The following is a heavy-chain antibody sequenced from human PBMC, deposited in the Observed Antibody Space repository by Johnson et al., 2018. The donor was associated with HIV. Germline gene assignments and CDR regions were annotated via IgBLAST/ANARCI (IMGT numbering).Heavy chain of an antibody. D-gene: IGHD3-10*01. J-gene: IGHJ3*01. V-gene: IGHV3-30*02. CDR1: GFTFSSYG. CDR2: IRYDRSNK. Sequence: QMLLVESGGGVVQPGGSLRLSCAASGFTFSSYGMHWVRQAPGKGLEWVAFIRYDRSNKYYADSVKGRFTVSRDNSKNTLYLQMNSLRDEDTAVYYCARAPEVRGGDAFDLWGQGTRVIVSS. CDR3: ARAPEVRGGDAFDL.